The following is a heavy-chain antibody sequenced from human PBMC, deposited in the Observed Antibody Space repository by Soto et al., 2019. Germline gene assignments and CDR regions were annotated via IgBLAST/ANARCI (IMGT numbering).Heavy chain of an antibody. CDR1: GFTFDDYT. J-gene: IGHJ4*02. CDR2: ISWDGGST. CDR3: AKGYYYDSSGYYRPYYFDY. V-gene: IGHV3-43*01. Sequence: GGSLRLSCAASGFTFDDYTMHWVRQAPGKGLEWVSLISWDGGSTYYAASVKGRFTISRDNSKNSLYLQMNSLRTEDTALYYCAKGYYYDSSGYYRPYYFDYWGQGTLVTVSS. D-gene: IGHD3-22*01.